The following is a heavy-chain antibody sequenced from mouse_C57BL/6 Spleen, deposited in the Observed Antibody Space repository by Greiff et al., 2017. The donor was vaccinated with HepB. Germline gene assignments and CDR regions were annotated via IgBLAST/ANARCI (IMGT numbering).Heavy chain of an antibody. CDR2: IHPSDSDT. CDR3: ATYGSSDGGFFDY. D-gene: IGHD1-1*01. V-gene: IGHV1-74*01. J-gene: IGHJ2*01. Sequence: QVQLQQPGAELVKPGASVKVSCKASGYTFTSYWLHWVKQRPGQGLEWIGRIHPSDSDTNYNQKFKGKATLTVDKSSSTAYMQLSSLTSEDSAVYYCATYGSSDGGFFDYWGQGTTLTVSS. CDR1: GYTFTSYW.